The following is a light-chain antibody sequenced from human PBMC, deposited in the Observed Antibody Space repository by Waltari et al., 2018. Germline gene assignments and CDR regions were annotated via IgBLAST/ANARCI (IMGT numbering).Light chain of an antibody. V-gene: IGKV3-11*01. CDR3: HQRATWPLT. J-gene: IGKJ4*01. Sequence: EIVLTQSPATLSLSPGERATLSCWASQSVSSYLAWYQQKPGQAPRLLIYDTSNRATGIPARFSGSGSGTDFTLTISSLESEYFAVYYCHQRATWPLTFGGGTKVEIK. CDR1: QSVSSY. CDR2: DTS.